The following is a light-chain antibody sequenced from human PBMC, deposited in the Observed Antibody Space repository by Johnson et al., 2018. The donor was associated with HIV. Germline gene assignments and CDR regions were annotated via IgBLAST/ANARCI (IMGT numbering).Light chain of an antibody. CDR1: SSNIGNNF. CDR2: ENN. J-gene: IGLJ1*01. Sequence: QSVLTQPPSVSAAPGQKVTISCSGSSSNIGNNFVSWYQQLPGTAPKLLIYENNKRPSGIPDRFSGSKSGTPATLGITGLQTGDEADYYCGTWDSTLSAGGVFGTGTKVTVL. V-gene: IGLV1-51*02. CDR3: GTWDSTLSAGGV.